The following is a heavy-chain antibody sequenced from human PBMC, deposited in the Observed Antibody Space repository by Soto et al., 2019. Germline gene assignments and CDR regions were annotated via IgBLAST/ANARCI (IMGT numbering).Heavy chain of an antibody. CDR3: ARDKVPSAGFDF. J-gene: IGHJ4*02. CDR1: GVSISSGGYS. CDR2: IYHDGST. Sequence: QLQLLESGSGLVKPSQTLSLTCAVSGVSISSGGYSWSWIRQPPGMGPEWIGYIYHDGSTYYNPSLKSRVTRSLDRSKNQFSLRLTSVTAADTAVYYCARDKVPSAGFDFWGQGTLVTVSS. V-gene: IGHV4-30-2*01.